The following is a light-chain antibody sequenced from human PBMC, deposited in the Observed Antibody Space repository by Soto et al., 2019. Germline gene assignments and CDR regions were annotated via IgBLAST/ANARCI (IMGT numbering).Light chain of an antibody. CDR3: CSYAGSSPYV. Sequence: LTQPASVSGSPGQSITISCTGTNSDVGSYFLVSWYQQHPGKAPKLMIYEGSKRPSGISNRFSGSKSGNAASLTISGVEAEDEAEYYCCSYAGSSPYVFGTGTKVTVL. J-gene: IGLJ1*01. V-gene: IGLV2-23*01. CDR1: NSDVGSYFL. CDR2: EGS.